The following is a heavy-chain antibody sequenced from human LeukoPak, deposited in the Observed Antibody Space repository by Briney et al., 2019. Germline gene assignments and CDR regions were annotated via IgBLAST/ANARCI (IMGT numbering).Heavy chain of an antibody. CDR1: GGSLDSFY. CDR2: IYYSGTT. CDR3: ARDPPGKGALDF. J-gene: IGHJ4*02. Sequence: PSETLSLTCTVSGGSLDSFYWSWIRQPPGKGLEYIGYIYYSGTTNYDPSLKGRVTKSVDMSKNQFSLKLISVTAADTAVYYCARDPPGKGALDFWGQGTLVTVSS. V-gene: IGHV4-59*01. D-gene: IGHD3-16*01.